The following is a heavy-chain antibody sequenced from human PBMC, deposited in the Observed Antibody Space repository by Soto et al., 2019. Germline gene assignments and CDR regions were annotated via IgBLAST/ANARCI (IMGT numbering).Heavy chain of an antibody. CDR3: ARLEGLATISYYFDF. V-gene: IGHV4-39*01. J-gene: IGHJ4*02. CDR2: IYYRGNA. Sequence: QLQLQESGPGLVKPSETLSLTCSVSDDSINSDKYYWVWIRQPPGKGLEWIGSIYYRGNAYYNPSLQTRVTISLGKSRSQFSLKLNSVTAADSAVYFCARLEGLATISYYFDFWGPGALVTVSS. D-gene: IGHD3-9*01. CDR1: DDSINSDKYY.